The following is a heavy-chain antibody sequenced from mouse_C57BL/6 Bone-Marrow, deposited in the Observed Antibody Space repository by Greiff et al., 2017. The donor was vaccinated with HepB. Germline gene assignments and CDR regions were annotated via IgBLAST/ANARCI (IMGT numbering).Heavy chain of an antibody. Sequence: SGAELVRPGASVKMSCKASGYTFTSYNMHWVKQTPRQGLEWIGAIYPGNGDTSYNQKFKGKATLTVDKSSSTAYMQLSSLTSEDSAVYFCASTTVVASGGRYFDVWGTGTTVTVSS. D-gene: IGHD1-1*01. CDR3: ASTTVVASGGRYFDV. V-gene: IGHV1-12*01. CDR1: GYTFTSYN. CDR2: IYPGNGDT. J-gene: IGHJ1*03.